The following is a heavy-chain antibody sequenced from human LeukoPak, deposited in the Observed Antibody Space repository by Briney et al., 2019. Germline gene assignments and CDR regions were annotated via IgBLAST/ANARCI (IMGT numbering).Heavy chain of an antibody. D-gene: IGHD5-12*01. V-gene: IGHV1-2*02. Sequence: ASAKVSCKASGYTFTGYYMHWVRQAPGQGLEWMGWINPNSGGTNYAQKFQGRVTMTRDTSISTAYMELSRLRSDDTAVYYCARVGVATRSFQHWGQGTLVTVSS. CDR2: INPNSGGT. CDR1: GYTFTGYY. J-gene: IGHJ1*01. CDR3: ARVGVATRSFQH.